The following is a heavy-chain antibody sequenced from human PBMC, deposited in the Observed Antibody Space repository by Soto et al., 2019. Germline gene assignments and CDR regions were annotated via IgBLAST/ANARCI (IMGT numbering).Heavy chain of an antibody. CDR2: IIPIFGTA. Sequence: QVQLVQSGAEVKKPGSSVKVSCKASGGTFSSYAISWVRQAPGQGLEWMGGIIPIFGTANYAQKFQGRVTITADESXATAYMELSSLRSEDTAVYYCARDPCGGDCPEGMDVWGQGTTVTVSS. V-gene: IGHV1-69*12. CDR1: GGTFSSYA. J-gene: IGHJ6*02. D-gene: IGHD2-21*02. CDR3: ARDPCGGDCPEGMDV.